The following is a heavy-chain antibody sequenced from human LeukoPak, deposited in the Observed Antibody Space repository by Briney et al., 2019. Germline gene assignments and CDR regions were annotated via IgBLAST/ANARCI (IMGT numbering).Heavy chain of an antibody. CDR1: GYKFSTYW. CDR2: IYPGDSDT. CDR3: ARPNITSYYDSRGYDAFDV. Sequence: GESLKISCKGSGYKFSTYWIAWVRQMPGKGLEWMGIIYPGDSDTRYSPPFQGQVTISADKSVNSAYLQWSSLKASDTAMYYCARPNITSYYDSRGYDAFDVWGQGTMVTVSS. V-gene: IGHV5-51*01. J-gene: IGHJ3*01. D-gene: IGHD3-22*01.